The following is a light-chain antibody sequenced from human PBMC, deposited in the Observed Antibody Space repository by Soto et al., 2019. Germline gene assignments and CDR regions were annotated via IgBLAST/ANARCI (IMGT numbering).Light chain of an antibody. Sequence: DVQMTQSPSTLSASVGDRVTITCRASQNVNTWLAWYQQKPGRAPNLLIHKASTLETGVPSRFSGSGSGTEFTLSISSLQPDDFATYYCHQYDSAPLTFGGGTKVE. CDR1: QNVNTW. V-gene: IGKV1-5*03. CDR3: HQYDSAPLT. CDR2: KAS. J-gene: IGKJ4*01.